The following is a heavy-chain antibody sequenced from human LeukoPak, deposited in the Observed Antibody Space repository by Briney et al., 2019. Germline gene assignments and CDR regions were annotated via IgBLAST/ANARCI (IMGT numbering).Heavy chain of an antibody. Sequence: ASVKVSCKASGYTFTSYGISWVRQAPGQGLEWMGWISAYNGNTNYAQKLQGRVTMTTDTSTSTAYMELRSLGSDDTAVYYCARDVPGSYYGFWSGPSHYYYMDVWGKGTTVTVSS. CDR3: ARDVPGSYYGFWSGPSHYYYMDV. V-gene: IGHV1-18*01. CDR2: ISAYNGNT. J-gene: IGHJ6*03. D-gene: IGHD3-3*01. CDR1: GYTFTSYG.